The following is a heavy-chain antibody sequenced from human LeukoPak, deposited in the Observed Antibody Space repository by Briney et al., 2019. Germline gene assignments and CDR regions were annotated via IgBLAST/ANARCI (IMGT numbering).Heavy chain of an antibody. D-gene: IGHD4-17*01. CDR3: ARQDYGDPPVPFDY. V-gene: IGHV4-34*01. CDR2: INHSGST. CDR1: GGSLSGYY. Sequence: SETLSLTCAVYGGSLSGYYWSWIRQPPGKGLEWIGEINHSGSTNYNPSLKSRVTISVDTSRNQFSLKLSSVTAADTAVYYCARQDYGDPPVPFDYWGQGTLVTVSS. J-gene: IGHJ4*02.